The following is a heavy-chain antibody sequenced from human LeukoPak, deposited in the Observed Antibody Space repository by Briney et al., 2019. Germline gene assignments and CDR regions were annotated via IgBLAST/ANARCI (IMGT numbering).Heavy chain of an antibody. Sequence: GGSLRLSCAASGFTFSSYSMNWVRQAPGKGLEWVSSISSSSSYIYYADSVKGRFTISRDNAKNSLYLQMNSLRAEDTAVYYCARMGTNYDILTGYYRADYMDVWGKGTTVTISS. CDR2: ISSSSSYI. J-gene: IGHJ6*03. V-gene: IGHV3-21*01. CDR3: ARMGTNYDILTGYYRADYMDV. D-gene: IGHD3-9*01. CDR1: GFTFSSYS.